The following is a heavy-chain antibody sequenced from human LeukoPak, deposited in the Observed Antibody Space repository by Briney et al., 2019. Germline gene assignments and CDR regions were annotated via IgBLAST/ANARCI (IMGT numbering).Heavy chain of an antibody. D-gene: IGHD4-23*01. Sequence: GESLKISCKGSGYTFSNYWIAWGRQMPGKGLEWMGVIYPSDSDTRYSPSFQGQVIISADKSISTAYLQLSSLKASDTAMYYCARGLPRTRLAFQLPHGFDIWGQGTTVTVFS. V-gene: IGHV5-51*01. CDR1: GYTFSNYW. CDR3: ARGLPRTRLAFQLPHGFDI. CDR2: IYPSDSDT. J-gene: IGHJ3*02.